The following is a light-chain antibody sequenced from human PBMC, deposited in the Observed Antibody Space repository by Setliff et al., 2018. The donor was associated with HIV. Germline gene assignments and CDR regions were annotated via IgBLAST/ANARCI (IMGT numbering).Light chain of an antibody. J-gene: IGLJ1*01. CDR1: SSDVGAYNY. CDR3: CSYADTYSYI. CDR2: DVS. Sequence: SGSPGQSVTVPCTGSSSDVGAYNYVSWYQQHPGKAPKLIIYDVSKRPSGVPDRFSGSKSGDTASLTISGLQSEDEADYYCCSYADTYSYIFGSGTKVTVL. V-gene: IGLV2-11*03.